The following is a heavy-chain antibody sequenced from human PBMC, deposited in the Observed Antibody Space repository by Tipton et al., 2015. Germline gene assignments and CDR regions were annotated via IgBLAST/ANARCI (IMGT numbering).Heavy chain of an antibody. Sequence: SLRLSCAASGFTFSSYAMSWVRQAPGKGLEWVSAISGSGGSTYYADSVKGRFIISRDNTKSMLYLQMNSLRVEDTAVYYCAKTQFVGVTRALDYWGQGSQVTVSS. D-gene: IGHD3-16*01. CDR1: GFTFSSYA. CDR2: ISGSGGST. J-gene: IGHJ4*02. CDR3: AKTQFVGVTRALDY. V-gene: IGHV3-23*01.